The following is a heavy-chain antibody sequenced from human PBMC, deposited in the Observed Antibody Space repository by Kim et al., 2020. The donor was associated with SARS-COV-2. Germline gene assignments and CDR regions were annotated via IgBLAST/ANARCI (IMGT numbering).Heavy chain of an antibody. CDR3: AKGCPRGKMCAMDV. CDR2: ISTIVGGT. D-gene: IGHD3-10*01. V-gene: IGHV3-23*01. Sequence: GGSLRLSCAASGFIFSNYAMRWVRQAPGKGLEWVSTISTIVGGTYYADSVKGRFTISRDNSKNTVYLEMNGLRAEDSAVYYCAKGCPRGKMCAMDVWGQGTTVTVSS. J-gene: IGHJ6*02. CDR1: GFIFSNYA.